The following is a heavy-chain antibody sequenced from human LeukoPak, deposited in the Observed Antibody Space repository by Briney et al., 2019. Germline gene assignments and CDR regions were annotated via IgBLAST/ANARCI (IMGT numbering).Heavy chain of an antibody. D-gene: IGHD1-26*01. CDR2: IDTAGDT. CDR1: GFTFSSYD. V-gene: IGHV3-13*01. CDR3: ARDSANVVGAKSIFDY. J-gene: IGHJ4*02. Sequence: QAGGSLRLSCAASGFTFSSYDMHWVRQATGKGLEWVSAIDTAGDTYYPGSVKGRFTISRENAKNSLYLQMNSLRAGDTAVYYCARDSANVVGAKSIFDYWGQGALVTVSS.